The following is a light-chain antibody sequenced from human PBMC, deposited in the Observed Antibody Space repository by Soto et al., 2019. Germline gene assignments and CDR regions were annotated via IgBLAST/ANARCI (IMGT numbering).Light chain of an antibody. CDR2: EVS. J-gene: IGLJ1*01. V-gene: IGLV2-8*01. CDR3: SSYAGSNKSV. CDR1: SSDVGAYNY. Sequence: QSVLTQPPSASGSLGQSVTISCTGTSSDVGAYNYVSWYQQHPGKAPKLMIYEVSKRPSGVPDRFSGSKSGNTASLTVSGLQAEDVAHYYCSSYAGSNKSVFGTGTKLAVL.